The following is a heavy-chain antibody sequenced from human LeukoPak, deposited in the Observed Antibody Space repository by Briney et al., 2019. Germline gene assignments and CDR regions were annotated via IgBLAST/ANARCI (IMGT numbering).Heavy chain of an antibody. CDR1: GGSFSGYY. Sequence: PSETLSLTCAVYGGSFSGYYWSWIRQPPGKGLEWIGEINHSGSTNYNPSLKSRVTISVDTSKNQFSLKLSSVTAPDTAVYYCVKRGFWSGNYYYYYMDVWGKGTTVTVSS. CDR2: INHSGST. D-gene: IGHD3-3*01. V-gene: IGHV4-34*01. J-gene: IGHJ6*03. CDR3: VKRGFWSGNYYYYYMDV.